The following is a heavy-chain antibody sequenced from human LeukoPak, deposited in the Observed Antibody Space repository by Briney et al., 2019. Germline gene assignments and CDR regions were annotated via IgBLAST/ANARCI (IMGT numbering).Heavy chain of an antibody. CDR3: ARDLGGWSGTAFDS. J-gene: IGHJ4*02. V-gene: IGHV1-2*02. D-gene: IGHD6-19*01. CDR1: GYTFTAYY. CDR2: INPNSGVT. Sequence: GASVKVSCKASGYTFTAYYMHWVRQAPGQGLEWMGWINPNSGVTNYAQKFQGRVTMTRDTSMTTAYMELSRLRSDDTSVYYCARDLGGWSGTAFDSWGQGTLVTVSS.